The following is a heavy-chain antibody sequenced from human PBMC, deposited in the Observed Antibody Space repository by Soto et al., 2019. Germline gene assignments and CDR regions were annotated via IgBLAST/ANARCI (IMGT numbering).Heavy chain of an antibody. V-gene: IGHV3-33*01. Sequence: QVQLVESGGGVVQPGRSLRLSCAASGFTFSSYGMHWVRQAPGKGLEWVAVIWHDGSIKYYADSVKGRFTISRDNSKNTLYLQMNRLRAEDRAVYYCAPQRSDSFWYAVAYWGQGIVVTV. D-gene: IGHD6-13*01. CDR3: APQRSDSFWYAVAY. CDR1: GFTFSSYG. J-gene: IGHJ4*02. CDR2: IWHDGSIK.